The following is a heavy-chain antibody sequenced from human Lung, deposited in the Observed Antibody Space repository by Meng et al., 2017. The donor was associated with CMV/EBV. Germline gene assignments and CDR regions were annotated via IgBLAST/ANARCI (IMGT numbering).Heavy chain of an antibody. Sequence: SXAASGFTFSSYGMHWVRQAPGKGLEWVAFIRYDGSNKYYADSVKGRFTISRDNSKNTLYLQMNSLRAEDTAVYYCAKEFCSSTSFYRSYYYYYGMDVWXQGTXVTVAS. CDR3: AKEFCSSTSFYRSYYYYYGMDV. D-gene: IGHD2-2*01. CDR2: IRYDGSNK. J-gene: IGHJ6*02. V-gene: IGHV3-30*02. CDR1: GFTFSSYG.